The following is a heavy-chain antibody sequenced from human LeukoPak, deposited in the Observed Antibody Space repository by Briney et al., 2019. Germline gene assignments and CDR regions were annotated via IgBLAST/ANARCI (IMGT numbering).Heavy chain of an antibody. CDR2: IYSGGIT. J-gene: IGHJ4*02. D-gene: IGHD3-16*01. CDR1: GFTVSSKY. Sequence: GGSLRLSCAASGFTVSSKYMHWVRQAPGKGLEWVSVIYSGGITYYADSVKGRFTVSRDNSRNTMYLHMNSLKVEDTAVYYCAKDEVTSGGGLDYWGQGTLVTVSS. V-gene: IGHV3-53*01. CDR3: AKDEVTSGGGLDY.